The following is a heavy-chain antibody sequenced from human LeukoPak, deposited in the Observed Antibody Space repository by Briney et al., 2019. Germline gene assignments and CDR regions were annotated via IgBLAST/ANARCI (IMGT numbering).Heavy chain of an antibody. D-gene: IGHD4-17*01. CDR1: GGSISSGDYH. V-gene: IGHV4-30-4*01. Sequence: SQTLSLTCTVSGGSISSGDYHWSWIRQPPGKGLEWIGYIYYTGSTYYNPSLKSQVTISLDTSKNQFSLILSSVTAADTAVYYCARGHDDYGAVSAFDLWGQGTLVTVSS. CDR2: IYYTGST. CDR3: ARGHDDYGAVSAFDL. J-gene: IGHJ3*01.